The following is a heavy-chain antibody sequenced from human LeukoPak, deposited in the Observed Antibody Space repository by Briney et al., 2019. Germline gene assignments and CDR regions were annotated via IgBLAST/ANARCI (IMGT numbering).Heavy chain of an antibody. CDR1: GFTFDDYT. CDR3: AKTLRIVGATEGHDAFHI. V-gene: IGHV3-43*01. CDR2: ISWDGGST. J-gene: IGHJ3*02. Sequence: GGSLRLSCAASGFTFDDYTMHWVRQAPGKGLEWVSLISWDGGSTYYADSVKGRFTISRDNSKNSLYLQMNSLRTEDTAVYYCAKTLRIVGATEGHDAFHIWGQGTMVTVSS. D-gene: IGHD1-26*01.